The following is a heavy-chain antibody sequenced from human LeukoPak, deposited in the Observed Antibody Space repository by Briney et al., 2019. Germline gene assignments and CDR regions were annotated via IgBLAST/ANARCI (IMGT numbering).Heavy chain of an antibody. D-gene: IGHD4-17*01. CDR1: GGSISSGDYY. CDR2: IYYSGST. J-gene: IGHJ4*02. Sequence: PSETLSLTCTVSGGSISSGDYYWGWIRQPPGKGLEWFGYIYYSGSTSYNPSLKSRVAISVDTSKNQFSLKLSSVTAADTAVYYCARSIASGDYVDYWGQGTLVTVSS. V-gene: IGHV4-30-4*01. CDR3: ARSIASGDYVDY.